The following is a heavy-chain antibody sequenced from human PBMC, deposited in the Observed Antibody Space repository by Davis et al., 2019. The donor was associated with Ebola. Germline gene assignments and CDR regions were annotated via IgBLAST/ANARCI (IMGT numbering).Heavy chain of an antibody. CDR2: FYLLGGT. V-gene: IGHV3-53*01. CDR1: GFTVSPVY. D-gene: IGHD2-2*01. Sequence: PGGSLRLSCAASGFTVSPVYMTWVRQAPGRGLEWVSVFYLLGGTYYADSVRGRFIISTDNSKNVFYLQMNSLRVEDTAMYYCVRVFSSSPGDPVQWFWGQGALGTVSS. CDR3: VRVFSSSPGDPVQWF. J-gene: IGHJ4*02.